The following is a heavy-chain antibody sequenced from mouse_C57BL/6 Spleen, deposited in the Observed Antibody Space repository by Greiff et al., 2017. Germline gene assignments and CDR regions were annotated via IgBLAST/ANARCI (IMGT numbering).Heavy chain of an antibody. CDR3: ARGGCYGDSFAY. V-gene: IGHV1-54*01. CDR1: GYAFTNYL. CDR2: INPGSGGT. Sequence: QVHVKQSGAELVRPGTSVKVSCKASGYAFTNYLIEWVKQRPGQGLEWIGVINPGSGGTNYNEKFKGKATLTADKSSSTAYMQLSSLTSEDSAVYFCARGGCYGDSFAYWGQGTLVTVSA. D-gene: IGHD2-13*01. J-gene: IGHJ3*01.